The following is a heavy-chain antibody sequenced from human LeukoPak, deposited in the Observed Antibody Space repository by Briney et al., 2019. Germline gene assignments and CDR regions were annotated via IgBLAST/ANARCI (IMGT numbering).Heavy chain of an antibody. CDR2: IYHSGST. Sequence: SETLPLTCTLSGGSISTYYWSWIRQPPGKGLEWIGYIYHSGSTNYNPSLKSRVTISVDTSKNQFPLKLSSVTAADTAVYYCARGGGYAGPIGYWGQGALVTVSS. J-gene: IGHJ4*02. CDR1: GGSISTYY. CDR3: ARGGGYAGPIGY. V-gene: IGHV4-59*01. D-gene: IGHD5-12*01.